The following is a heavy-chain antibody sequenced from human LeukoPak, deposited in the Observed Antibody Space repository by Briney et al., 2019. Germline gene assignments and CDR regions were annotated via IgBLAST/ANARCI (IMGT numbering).Heavy chain of an antibody. CDR3: ASSSSEYSSSSA. Sequence: SVKVSCKASGGTFSNYAINWVRQAPGQGLEWMGGIIPVFGTSRYPQRFQGRVTITADKSTSTAYMELSSLRSEDTAVYYCASSSSEYSSSSAWGQGTLVTVSS. D-gene: IGHD6-6*01. J-gene: IGHJ5*02. CDR2: IIPVFGTS. CDR1: GGTFSNYA. V-gene: IGHV1-69*06.